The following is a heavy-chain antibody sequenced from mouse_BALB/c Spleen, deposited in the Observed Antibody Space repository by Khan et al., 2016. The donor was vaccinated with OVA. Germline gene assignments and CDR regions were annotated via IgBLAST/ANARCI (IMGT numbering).Heavy chain of an antibody. D-gene: IGHD2-4*01. CDR3: ARKDYYDYDPFPY. V-gene: IGHV3-2*02. J-gene: IGHJ3*01. CDR1: GYSITSEYA. Sequence: EVELVESGPGLVKPSQSLSLTCTVTGYSITSEYAWNWIRQFPGNKLEWMGYINYSGNTRFHPSLKSRTSITRAPSKNQFFLQFNSVTTEDTATYYCARKDYYDYDPFPYWGQGTLVTGSA. CDR2: INYSGNT.